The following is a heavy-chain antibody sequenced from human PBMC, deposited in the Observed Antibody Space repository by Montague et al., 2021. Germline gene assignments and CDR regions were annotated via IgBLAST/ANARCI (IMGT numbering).Heavy chain of an antibody. V-gene: IGHV4-61*01. CDR1: GDSVRCGIYH. J-gene: IGHJ5*02. CDR2: ICDGGSA. Sequence: SETLSLTCSVSGDSVRCGIYHWGWIRQSPGKGLEWIGYICDGGSATYKTSRGSRVTMSLDTSSNQFSLNLRSATAADTAVYYCAAYYYGGGGRGSWGQGTLVTVSS. D-gene: IGHD3-22*01. CDR3: AAYYYGGGGRGS.